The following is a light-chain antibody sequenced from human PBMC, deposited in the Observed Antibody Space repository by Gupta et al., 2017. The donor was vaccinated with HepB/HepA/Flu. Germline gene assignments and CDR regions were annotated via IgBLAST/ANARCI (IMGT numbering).Light chain of an antibody. CDR1: QSISSW. J-gene: IGKJ1*01. CDR2: KAS. Sequence: IQMTQSPSTLSASVGDRVTITCRASQSISSWLAWYQQKPGKAPKLLIYKASSLQIGVPSRFGGSGSGTEFTLTISSLQPDDFATYFCQQYKSYSTFGQGTKVEI. V-gene: IGKV1-5*03. CDR3: QQYKSYST.